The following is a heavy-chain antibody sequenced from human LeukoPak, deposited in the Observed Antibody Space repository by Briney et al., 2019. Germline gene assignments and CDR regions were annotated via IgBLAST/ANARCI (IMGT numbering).Heavy chain of an antibody. V-gene: IGHV1-69*06. CDR2: IIPIFGTA. D-gene: IGHD3-9*01. CDR1: GGTFSSYA. Sequence: SVKVSCKASGGTFSSYAISWVRQAPGQGLEWMGGIIPIFGTANYAQKFQGRVTITADKSTSTAYMELSSLRSEDTAVYYCARGGTYYDILTLDVWGQGTTVTVSS. J-gene: IGHJ6*02. CDR3: ARGGTYYDILTLDV.